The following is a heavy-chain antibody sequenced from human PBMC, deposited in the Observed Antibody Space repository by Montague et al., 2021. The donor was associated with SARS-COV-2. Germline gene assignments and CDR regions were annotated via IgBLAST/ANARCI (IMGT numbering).Heavy chain of an antibody. CDR2: IWYDGSNK. J-gene: IGHJ6*02. CDR1: GFTFSSYG. Sequence: SLRLSCAASGFTFSSYGMRWVRQAPGKGLEWVAVIWYDGSNKYYADSVKGRFTISRDNSKNTLYLQMNSLRAEDTAVYYCARDVYYYDSSGYYYGRYYYYGMDVWGQGTTVTVSS. CDR3: ARDVYYYDSSGYYYGRYYYYGMDV. D-gene: IGHD3-22*01. V-gene: IGHV3-33*01.